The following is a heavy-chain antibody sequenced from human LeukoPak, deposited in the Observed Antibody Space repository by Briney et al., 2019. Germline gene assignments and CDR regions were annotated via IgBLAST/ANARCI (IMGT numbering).Heavy chain of an antibody. CDR2: INPNSGGT. D-gene: IGHD2-2*01. CDR3: ARENSVVVPAAMMGSWFDP. Sequence: GASVKVSCKASGYTFTGYYMHWVRQAPGQGLEWMGWINPNSGGTNYAQKFQGRVTMTRDTSISTAYMELSRLRSDDTAVYYCARENSVVVPAAMMGSWFDPWGQGTLVTVSS. V-gene: IGHV1-2*02. CDR1: GYTFTGYY. J-gene: IGHJ5*02.